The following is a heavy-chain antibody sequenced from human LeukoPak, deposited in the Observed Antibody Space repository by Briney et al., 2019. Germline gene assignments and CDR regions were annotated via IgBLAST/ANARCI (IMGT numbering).Heavy chain of an antibody. D-gene: IGHD3-22*01. CDR2: IYYSGST. V-gene: IGHV4-31*03. CDR1: GGSVSSGGYY. Sequence: SETLSLTCTVSGGSVSSGGYYWSWIRQHPGKGLEWIGYIYYSGSTYYNPSPKSRVTISVDTSKNQFSLKLSSVTAADTAVYYCARVDYYDSSAYGAFDIWGQGTMVTVSS. J-gene: IGHJ3*02. CDR3: ARVDYYDSSAYGAFDI.